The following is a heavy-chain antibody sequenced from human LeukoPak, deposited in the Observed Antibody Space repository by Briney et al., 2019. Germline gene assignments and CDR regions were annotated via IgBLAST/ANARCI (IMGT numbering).Heavy chain of an antibody. J-gene: IGHJ5*02. V-gene: IGHV4-34*01. CDR1: GGSFSGYY. CDR3: ARGSTIWGSSWYGGNWFDP. CDR2: INHSGST. D-gene: IGHD6-13*01. Sequence: SETLSLTCAVYGGSFSGYYWSWIRQPPGKGLEWIGEINHSGSTNYNPSLKSRVTISVDTSKNQFSLKLSSVTAADTAVYYCARGSTIWGSSWYGGNWFDPWGQGTLVTVSS.